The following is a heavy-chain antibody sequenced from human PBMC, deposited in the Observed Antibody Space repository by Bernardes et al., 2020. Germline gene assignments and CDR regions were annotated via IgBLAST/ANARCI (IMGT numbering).Heavy chain of an antibody. V-gene: IGHV3-30*01. Sequence: GGSLRLWCAASEFTFSSYAMHWVRQAPGKGLEWVAIISYDGTNKFYADSVKGRFTISRDNSQNTLYLQMNSLRPEDTAVYHCSRVRTTGTTRGFDVCDIWGQGTMVTVSS. D-gene: IGHD1-1*01. CDR3: SRVRTTGTTRGFDVCDI. CDR2: ISYDGTNK. CDR1: EFTFSSYA. J-gene: IGHJ3*02.